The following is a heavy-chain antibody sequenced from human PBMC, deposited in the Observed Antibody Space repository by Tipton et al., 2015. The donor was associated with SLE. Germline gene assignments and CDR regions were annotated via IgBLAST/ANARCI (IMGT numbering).Heavy chain of an antibody. Sequence: TLSLTCTVPGGSISSYYWSWIRQPPGKGLEWIGYIYYSGSTNYNPSLKSRVTISVDTSKNQFSLKLTSVTAADTAVYYCRLITITSLFDYWGQGTLVTVPS. CDR1: GGSISSYY. V-gene: IGHV4-59*12. CDR3: RLITITSLFDY. D-gene: IGHD3-16*01. J-gene: IGHJ4*02. CDR2: IYYSGST.